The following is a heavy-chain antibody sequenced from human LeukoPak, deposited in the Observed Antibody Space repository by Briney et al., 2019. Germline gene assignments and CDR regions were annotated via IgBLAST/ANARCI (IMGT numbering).Heavy chain of an antibody. CDR1: GGSISSSNW. Sequence: SETLSLTCGVSGGSISSSNWWSWVRQPPGKGLEWIGEIYHSGSTNYNPSLKSRVTISVDTSKNQFSLKLSSVTAADTAVYYCAREIVDYGGNSIHFDYWGQGTLVTVSS. CDR2: IYHSGST. CDR3: AREIVDYGGNSIHFDY. V-gene: IGHV4-4*02. D-gene: IGHD4-23*01. J-gene: IGHJ4*02.